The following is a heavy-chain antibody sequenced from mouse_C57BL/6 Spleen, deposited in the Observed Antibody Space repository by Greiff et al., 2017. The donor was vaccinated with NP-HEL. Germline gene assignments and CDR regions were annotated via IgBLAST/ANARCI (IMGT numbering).Heavy chain of an antibody. D-gene: IGHD1-1*01. CDR2: INPGSGGT. V-gene: IGHV1-54*01. J-gene: IGHJ2*01. CDR1: GYAFTNYL. CDR3: ARGDYGSLFDY. Sequence: QVQLQQSGAELVRPGTSVKVSCKASGYAFTNYLIEWVKQRPGQGLEWIGVINPGSGGTNYNEKFKGKATLTADKSSSTAYMQLSSLTSEDSAVYFCARGDYGSLFDYWGKGTTLTVSS.